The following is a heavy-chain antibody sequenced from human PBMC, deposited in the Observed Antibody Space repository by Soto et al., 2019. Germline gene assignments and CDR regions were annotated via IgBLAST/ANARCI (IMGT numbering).Heavy chain of an antibody. J-gene: IGHJ4*02. Sequence: LSLTCTVSGGSVSNGMYYWSWIRQPPGKGLEWIGNVYFTGTTIYNPSLKSRVTMSVDTYKDQFFLKLTSVTAADTAVYYCARSLFLASTDTEPFDYWGQGALVTVSS. V-gene: IGHV4-61*01. CDR1: GGSVSNGMYY. CDR3: ARSLFLASTDTEPFDY. D-gene: IGHD3-3*02. CDR2: VYFTGTT.